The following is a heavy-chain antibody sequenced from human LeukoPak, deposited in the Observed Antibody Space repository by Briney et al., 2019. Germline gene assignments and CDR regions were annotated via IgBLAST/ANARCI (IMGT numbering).Heavy chain of an antibody. Sequence: SETLSLTCTVSGGSISSGGYYWSWIRQHPGKGLEWIGYIYYSGSTYYNPSLKSRVTISVDTSKNQFSLKLSSVTAADTAVYYCAREPRGYSYGHNFDYWGQGTLVTVSS. J-gene: IGHJ4*02. CDR3: AREPRGYSYGHNFDY. CDR2: IYYSGST. CDR1: GGSISSGGYY. V-gene: IGHV4-30-4*08. D-gene: IGHD5-18*01.